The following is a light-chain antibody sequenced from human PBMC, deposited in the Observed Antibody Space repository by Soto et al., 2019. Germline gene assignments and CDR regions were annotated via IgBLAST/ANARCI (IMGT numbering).Light chain of an antibody. J-gene: IGLJ3*02. V-gene: IGLV2-14*01. CDR1: SSDVGGYKY. CDR2: EVS. CDR3: SSYAGSNNPWV. Sequence: QSVLTQPASVSGSPGQSITISCTGTSSDVGGYKYVSWYQQHPGKAPKLMIYEVSNRPSGVSNRFSGSKSGNTASLTVSGLQAEDEADYYCSSYAGSNNPWVFGGGTKLTVL.